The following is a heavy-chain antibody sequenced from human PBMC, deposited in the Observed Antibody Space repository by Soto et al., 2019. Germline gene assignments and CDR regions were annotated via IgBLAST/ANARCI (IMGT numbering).Heavy chain of an antibody. CDR1: GFTFSGSA. V-gene: IGHV3-73*01. J-gene: IGHJ3*02. D-gene: IGHD2-8*01. Sequence: GGSLRLSCAASGFTFSGSAMHWVRQASGKGLEWVGRIRSKANSYATAYAASVKGRFTISRDDSKNTAYLQMNSLKTEDTAVYYCTRRDHCTNGVCYAFDIWGQGTMVIVSS. CDR2: IRSKANSYAT. CDR3: TRRDHCTNGVCYAFDI.